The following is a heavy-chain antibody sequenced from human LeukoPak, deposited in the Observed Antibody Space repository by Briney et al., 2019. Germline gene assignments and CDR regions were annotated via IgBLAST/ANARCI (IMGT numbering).Heavy chain of an antibody. D-gene: IGHD3-16*02. CDR3: ARKWGQNSFYDYVWGSYRLPPFDY. Sequence: PGGSLRLSCAASGFTFSSYAMHWVRQAPGKGLEWVAVISYDGSSKYYADSVKGRFTISRDDSKNTLYLQMNSLRAEDTAVYYCARKWGQNSFYDYVWGSYRLPPFDYWGQGTLVTVSS. CDR2: ISYDGSSK. J-gene: IGHJ4*02. CDR1: GFTFSSYA. V-gene: IGHV3-30*04.